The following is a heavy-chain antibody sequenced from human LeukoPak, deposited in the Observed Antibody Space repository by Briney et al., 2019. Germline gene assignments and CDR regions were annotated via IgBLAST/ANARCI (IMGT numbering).Heavy chain of an antibody. CDR3: AKGTGGYYGPFDS. CDR1: GFTFDGFA. CDR2: INWNSGSI. Sequence: ARSLRLSCAASGFTFDGFALFWVRHAPGKGPEDVSGINWNSGSIDYADSGKGRFTTSRDNAKSSLYLQMNSLRVEDTAVDYSAKGTGGYYGPFDSWGQGTLVTVSS. V-gene: IGHV3-9*01. D-gene: IGHD3-22*01. J-gene: IGHJ4*02.